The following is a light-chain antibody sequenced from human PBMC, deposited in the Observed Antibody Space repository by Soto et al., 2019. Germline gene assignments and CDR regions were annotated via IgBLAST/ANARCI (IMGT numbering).Light chain of an antibody. CDR1: SSNIGGHF. Sequence: QSVLTQPPSASGTPGQRVTISCSGSSSNIGGHFVYWYHQLPGTAPQLLIYRNDQRPSGVPDRFSASKSGTSASLAISGLRSEDEADYYSASWDDSLNGPVFGGGTKLTVL. V-gene: IGLV1-47*01. CDR3: ASWDDSLNGPV. J-gene: IGLJ2*01. CDR2: RND.